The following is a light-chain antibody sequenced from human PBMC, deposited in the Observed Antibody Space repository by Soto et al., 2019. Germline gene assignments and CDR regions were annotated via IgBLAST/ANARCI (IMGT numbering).Light chain of an antibody. CDR3: QQRSNWPPWT. Sequence: EIVLTQSPATLSLSPGEGAALSCRASQSISTHLAWFQQKPGQAPRLLIHDASNRAAGIPARFSGSGSGKDFTLTISSLEPEDFAVYYCQQRSNWPPWTFGQGTKVEI. CDR2: DAS. J-gene: IGKJ1*01. CDR1: QSISTH. V-gene: IGKV3-11*01.